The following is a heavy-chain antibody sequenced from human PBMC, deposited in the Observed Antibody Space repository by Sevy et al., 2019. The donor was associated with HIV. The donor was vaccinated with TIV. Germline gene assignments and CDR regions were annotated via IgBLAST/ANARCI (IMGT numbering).Heavy chain of an antibody. V-gene: IGHV1-8*01. J-gene: IGHJ4*02. CDR3: ARGLEGATHEGPGY. CDR2: MNPNSGNT. CDR1: GYTFTSYD. Sequence: GASVKVSCKASGYTFTSYDINWVRQATGQGLEWMGWMNPNSGNTGYAQKFQGRVTMTRNTSISTAYMELSSLRSEDTAVYYCARGLEGATHEGPGYWGQGTLVTVSS. D-gene: IGHD1-26*01.